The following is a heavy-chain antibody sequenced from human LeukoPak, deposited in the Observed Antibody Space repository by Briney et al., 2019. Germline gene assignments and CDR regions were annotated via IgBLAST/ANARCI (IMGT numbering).Heavy chain of an antibody. CDR2: IYHSGST. J-gene: IGHJ3*02. D-gene: IGHD3-3*01. CDR1: GYSISSGYY. V-gene: IGHV4-38-2*01. Sequence: SETLSLTCAVSGYSISSGYYWGWIRQPPGKGLEWIGSIYHSGSTYYNPSLKSRVTISVDTSKNQFPLKLSSVTAADTAVYYCAVLFTIFGVVSSDALDIWGQGTMVTVSS. CDR3: AVLFTIFGVVSSDALDI.